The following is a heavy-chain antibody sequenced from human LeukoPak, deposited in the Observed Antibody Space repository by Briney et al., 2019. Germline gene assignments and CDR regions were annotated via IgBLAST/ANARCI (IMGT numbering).Heavy chain of an antibody. V-gene: IGHV3-23*01. Sequence: PGGSLRLSCAASGFTVSSNYMSWVRQAPEKGLEWVSAISGSGGSTYYADSVKGRFTVSRDNSKNTLYLQMNSLRAEDTALYYCAKGPLIEVAGTTWDHWGQGSLVTVSS. CDR2: ISGSGGST. CDR1: GFTVSSNY. J-gene: IGHJ4*02. D-gene: IGHD6-19*01. CDR3: AKGPLIEVAGTTWDH.